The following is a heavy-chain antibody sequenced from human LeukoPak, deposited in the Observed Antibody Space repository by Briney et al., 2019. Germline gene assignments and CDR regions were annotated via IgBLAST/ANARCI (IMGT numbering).Heavy chain of an antibody. D-gene: IGHD3-3*01. V-gene: IGHV1-2*02. CDR3: ARDHRPITIFGSGVDAFDI. J-gene: IGHJ3*02. CDR2: INPNSGGT. CDR1: GYTFTGYY. Sequence: ASVKVSCKASGYTFTGYYMHWVRQAPGQGLEWMGWINPNSGGTNYAQKFQGRVTMTRDTSISTAYMELSRLRSDDTAVYYCARDHRPITIFGSGVDAFDIWGQGTMVTVSS.